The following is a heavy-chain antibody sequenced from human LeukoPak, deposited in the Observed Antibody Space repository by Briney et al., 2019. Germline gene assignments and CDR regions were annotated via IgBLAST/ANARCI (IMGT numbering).Heavy chain of an antibody. V-gene: IGHV4-59*01. CDR1: GGSISSYK. D-gene: IGHD4-23*01. CDR2: IYYSGSA. J-gene: IGHJ4*02. CDR3: ARVEVDYSCNIRKYFVDY. Sequence: SETLSLTSTVSGGSISSYKWSWIRQPPGKGLEWIGNIYYSGSANYNPSLQSRVIISVDTSKNQFSLHLNPVLAADTAVYYCARVEVDYSCNIRKYFVDYWGQGTLVTVSS.